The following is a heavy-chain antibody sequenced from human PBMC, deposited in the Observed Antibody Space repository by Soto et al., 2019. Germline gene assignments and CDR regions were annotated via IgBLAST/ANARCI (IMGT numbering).Heavy chain of an antibody. CDR1: GYTCTIYG. J-gene: IGHJ4*02. Sequence: ASVKVSCKASGYTCTIYGISWVRQSPGQGLEGMGCISAYNGNTNYAQKLQGRVTMTTDTSTSTAYMELRSLRSDDTAVYYCASTWGDSSGYYYGGYWGQGTLVTVSS. CDR3: ASTWGDSSGYYYGGY. V-gene: IGHV1-18*04. D-gene: IGHD3-22*01. CDR2: ISAYNGNT.